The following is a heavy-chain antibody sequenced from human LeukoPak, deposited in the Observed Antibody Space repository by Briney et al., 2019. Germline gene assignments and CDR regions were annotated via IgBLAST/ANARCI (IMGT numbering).Heavy chain of an antibody. CDR3: AKTSPENDAFDI. CDR1: GFTFSSYG. Sequence: PGGSLRLSCAGSGFTFSSYGMHWVRQAPGKGLEWVAFIRYDGSNKYYADSVKGGFTISRDNSKNTLYLQMNSLRAEDTAVYYCAKTSPENDAFDIWGQGTMVTVSS. CDR2: IRYDGSNK. J-gene: IGHJ3*02. V-gene: IGHV3-30*02.